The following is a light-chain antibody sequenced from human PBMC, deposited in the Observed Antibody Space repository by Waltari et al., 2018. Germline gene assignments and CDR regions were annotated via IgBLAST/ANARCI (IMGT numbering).Light chain of an antibody. Sequence: QSALTQPASVSGSPGQSITIPCTGTSRYVGAYNYVSWYQQHPGKAPKLMIYEVSNRPSGVSNRFSGSKSGNTASLTISGLQAEDEADYYCSSYTSSSTLVFGGGTKLTVL. CDR1: SRYVGAYNY. J-gene: IGLJ2*01. V-gene: IGLV2-14*01. CDR2: EVS. CDR3: SSYTSSSTLV.